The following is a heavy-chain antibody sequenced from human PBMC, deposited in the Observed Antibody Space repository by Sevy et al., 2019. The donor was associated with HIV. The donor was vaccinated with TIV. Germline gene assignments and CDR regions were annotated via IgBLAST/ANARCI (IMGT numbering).Heavy chain of an antibody. D-gene: IGHD6-6*01. CDR2: IYHSGST. CDR1: GGSISSYC. J-gene: IGHJ6*02. V-gene: IGHV4-59*01. Sequence: SETLSLTCTVSGGSISSYCWSWIRQPPGKGLEWIGYIYHSGSTNYNPSLKSRVTISVDTSKNQFSLKLSSVTAADTAVYYCARGGGIAARPGRAGTHKNYYYYYGMDVWGQGTTVTVSS. CDR3: ARGGGIAARPGRAGTHKNYYYYYGMDV.